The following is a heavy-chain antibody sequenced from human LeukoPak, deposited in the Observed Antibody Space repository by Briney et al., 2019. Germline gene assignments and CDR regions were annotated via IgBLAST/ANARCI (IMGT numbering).Heavy chain of an antibody. D-gene: IGHD2-2*03. V-gene: IGHV3-30*18. CDR1: GFTFSSYG. J-gene: IGHJ3*02. Sequence: GGSLRLSCAASGFTFSSYGMHWVRQAPGKGLEWVAVISYDGSNKYYADSVKGRFTISRDNSKNTLYLQMNSLRAEDTAVYCCAKMDIVVVPAADDAFDIWGQGTMVTVSS. CDR2: ISYDGSNK. CDR3: AKMDIVVVPAADDAFDI.